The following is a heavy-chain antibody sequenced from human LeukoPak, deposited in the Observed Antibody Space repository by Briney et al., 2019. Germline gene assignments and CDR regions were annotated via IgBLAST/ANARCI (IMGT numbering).Heavy chain of an antibody. J-gene: IGHJ4*02. D-gene: IGHD3-10*01. CDR2: ISSSGSTI. Sequence: GGSLRLSCAASGFTFSSYEMNWVRQAPGKGLEWVSYISSSGSTIYYADSVKGRFTISRDNAKNSLYLQMNSLRAEDTAVYYCARGRGTYYFDYWGQGTLVTVSS. V-gene: IGHV3-48*03. CDR1: GFTFSSYE. CDR3: ARGRGTYYFDY.